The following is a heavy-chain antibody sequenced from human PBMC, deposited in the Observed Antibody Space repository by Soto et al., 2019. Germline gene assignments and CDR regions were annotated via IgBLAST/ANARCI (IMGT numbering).Heavy chain of an antibody. CDR2: ISYDGNNK. CDR1: EFTFSNYA. D-gene: IGHD1-26*01. V-gene: IGHV3-30*03. Sequence: GGSLRLSCAASEFTFSNYAMHWVRQPPGKGLQWLAVISYDGNNKYYADSVEGRFTISRDNSKNTVYLQMNSLRLEDTAVYYCARREIQGPIDYWGQGTLVTVSS. J-gene: IGHJ4*02. CDR3: ARREIQGPIDY.